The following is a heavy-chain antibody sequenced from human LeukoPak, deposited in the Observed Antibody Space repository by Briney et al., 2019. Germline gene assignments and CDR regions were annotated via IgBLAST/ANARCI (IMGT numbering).Heavy chain of an antibody. Sequence: GGSLRLSCAASGFTFSDYALSWVRQTPGKGLEWVAATTGSSGDTYYADSMKGRFTISRDNSKNTLYLQMSSLRAEDTAVYYCAKGTYCSGANCYPSVYYYYYMDVWGKGTTVTVSS. J-gene: IGHJ6*03. D-gene: IGHD2-15*01. V-gene: IGHV3-23*01. CDR2: TTGSSGDT. CDR3: AKGTYCSGANCYPSVYYYYYMDV. CDR1: GFTFSDYA.